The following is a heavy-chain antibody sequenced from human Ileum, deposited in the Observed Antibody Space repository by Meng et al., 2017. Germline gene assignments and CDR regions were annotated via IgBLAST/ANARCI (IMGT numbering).Heavy chain of an antibody. D-gene: IGHD3-22*01. CDR1: GGSFSGYY. V-gene: IGHV4-34*01. Sequence: QLQLQQWGAGLLKPSETLSLTCAVYGGSFSGYYWSWIRQPPGKGLEWIGEINHSGSTNYNPSLKSRVTISVDTSKNQFSLKLSSVTAADTAVYYCARGGHDSSGYYSFDYWGQGTLVTVSS. CDR2: INHSGST. J-gene: IGHJ4*02. CDR3: ARGGHDSSGYYSFDY.